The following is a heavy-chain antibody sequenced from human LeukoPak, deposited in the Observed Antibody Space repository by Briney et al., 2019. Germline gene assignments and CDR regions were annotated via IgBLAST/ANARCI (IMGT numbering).Heavy chain of an antibody. Sequence: PGGSLRLSCAASGFTFSSYGMHWVRQAPGKGLEWVAFIRYDGSNKYYADSVKGRFTISRDNSKNTLYLQMNSLRAEDTAVYYCAKDSPYYYGSGSDAFDIWGQGTMVTVSS. V-gene: IGHV3-30*02. D-gene: IGHD3-10*01. J-gene: IGHJ3*02. CDR3: AKDSPYYYGSGSDAFDI. CDR2: IRYDGSNK. CDR1: GFTFSSYG.